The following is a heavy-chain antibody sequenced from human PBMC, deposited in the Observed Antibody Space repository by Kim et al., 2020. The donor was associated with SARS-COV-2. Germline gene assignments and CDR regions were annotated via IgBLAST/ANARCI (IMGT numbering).Heavy chain of an antibody. V-gene: IGHV3-11*01. CDR1: GFTFSDYY. J-gene: IGHJ4*02. CDR3: ARDRVLWFREGVFDY. D-gene: IGHD3-10*01. CDR2: ISSSGSTI. Sequence: GGSLRLSCAASGFTFSDYYMSWIRQAPGKGLEWVSYISSSGSTIYYADSVKGRFTISRDNAKNSLYLQMNSLRAEDTAVYYCARDRVLWFREGVFDYWGQGTLVTVSS.